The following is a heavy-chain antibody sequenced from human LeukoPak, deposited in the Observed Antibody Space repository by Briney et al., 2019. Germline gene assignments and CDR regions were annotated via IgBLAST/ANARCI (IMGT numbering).Heavy chain of an antibody. CDR1: GFTFSSYA. CDR2: ISSNGGST. D-gene: IGHD3-22*01. Sequence: GGSLRLSCAASGFTFSSYAMHWVRQAPGKGLEYGSAISSNGGSTYYANSVKGRFTISRDNSKNTLYLQMGSLRAEDMAVYYCARGRRRYYDTDPMDYWGQGTLVTVSS. CDR3: ARGRRRYYDTDPMDY. V-gene: IGHV3-64*01. J-gene: IGHJ4*02.